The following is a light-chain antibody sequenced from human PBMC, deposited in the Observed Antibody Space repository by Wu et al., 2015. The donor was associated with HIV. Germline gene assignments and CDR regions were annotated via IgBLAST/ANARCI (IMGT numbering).Light chain of an antibody. CDR3: QQGSTWPLT. J-gene: IGKJ5*01. CDR1: QNIGSS. CDR2: GAS. Sequence: IVLTQSPVILSLSPGERATLSCRASQNIGSSLAWYQQKLGQAPRLLINGASNRATGTPARFTGSGSGTDFTLTVSSLEPEDFAVYYCQQGSTWPLTFGQGTRLEIQ. V-gene: IGKV3-11*01.